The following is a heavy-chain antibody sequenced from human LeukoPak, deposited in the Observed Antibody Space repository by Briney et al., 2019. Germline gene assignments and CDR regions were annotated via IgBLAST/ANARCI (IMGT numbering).Heavy chain of an antibody. D-gene: IGHD6-13*01. CDR2: IYYSGST. V-gene: IGHV4-39*01. CDR3: ARHKRASSSWYPKYYYYYYMDV. CDR1: GGSISSSSYY. J-gene: IGHJ6*03. Sequence: SETLSLTCTVSGGSISSSSYYWGWIRQPPGKGLEWIGSIYYSGSTYYNPSLKSRVTISVDTSKNQFSLKLSSVTAADTAVYYCARHKRASSSWYPKYYYYYYMDVWGKGTTVTISS.